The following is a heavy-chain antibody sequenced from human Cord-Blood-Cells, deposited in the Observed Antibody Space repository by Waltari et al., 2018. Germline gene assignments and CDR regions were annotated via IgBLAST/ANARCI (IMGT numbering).Heavy chain of an antibody. Sequence: QVQLQESGPGLVKPSQTLSLTCTVSGGSISSGGYYWSWIRQHPGKGLEWIGYIYYSGGTYYNPSLKSRVTIAVDTSKNQFSLKLSSVTAADTAVYYCARVPRVYCSSTSCYTAFDIWGQGTMVTVSS. CDR1: GGSISSGGYY. CDR2: IYYSGGT. CDR3: ARVPRVYCSSTSCYTAFDI. D-gene: IGHD2-2*02. J-gene: IGHJ3*02. V-gene: IGHV4-31*03.